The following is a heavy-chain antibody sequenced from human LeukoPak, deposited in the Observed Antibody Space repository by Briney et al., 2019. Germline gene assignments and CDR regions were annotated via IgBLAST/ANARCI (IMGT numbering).Heavy chain of an antibody. J-gene: IGHJ4*02. CDR2: IWYDGSNK. CDR3: ANDPRYSSSWYYFEY. CDR1: GFTFSSYG. Sequence: TGGSLRLSCATSGFTFSSYGMHWVRQAPGKGLEWVAVIWYDGSNKYYADSVKGRFTISRDNSKNTLYLQMNSLRAEDTAVYYRANDPRYSSSWYYFEYWGQGTLVTVSS. V-gene: IGHV3-33*06. D-gene: IGHD6-13*01.